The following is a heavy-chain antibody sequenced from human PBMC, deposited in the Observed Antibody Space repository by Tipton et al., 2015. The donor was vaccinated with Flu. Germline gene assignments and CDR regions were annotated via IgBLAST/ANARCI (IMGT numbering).Heavy chain of an antibody. CDR3: AKDHSCTATSCPAKAFDP. V-gene: IGHV3-30*02. J-gene: IGHJ5*02. Sequence: QLVQSGGGVVQPGGSLRLSCEASGFTFRSYGMHWVRQAPGKGLEWAALIENDVHKSYYTDSVKGRFTISRDNSKNTLYLQMNSLRVEDTAVYFCAKDHSCTATSCPAKAFDPWGQGTLVTVSS. CDR2: IENDVHKS. D-gene: IGHD2-2*01. CDR1: GFTFRSYG.